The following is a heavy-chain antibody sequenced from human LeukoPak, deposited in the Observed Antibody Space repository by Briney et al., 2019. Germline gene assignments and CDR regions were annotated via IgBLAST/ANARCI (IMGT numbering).Heavy chain of an antibody. CDR1: GFIFTSYA. V-gene: IGHV3-30-3*01. D-gene: IGHD2-15*01. Sequence: GGSLRLSCAASGFIFTSYAMNWVCQAPGKGLEWVAVISFDGSDKYYADSVKGRFTISRDNSKNTLYLQMNSLRAEDTAVYYCARDDCSGGSCYSFQGYWGQGTLVTVSS. J-gene: IGHJ4*02. CDR2: ISFDGSDK. CDR3: ARDDCSGGSCYSFQGY.